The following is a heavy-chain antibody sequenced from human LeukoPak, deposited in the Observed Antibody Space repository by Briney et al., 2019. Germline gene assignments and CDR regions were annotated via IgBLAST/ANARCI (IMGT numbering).Heavy chain of an antibody. CDR1: GGSITNYY. CDR3: ARKTGYYYGADV. V-gene: IGHV4-59*08. CDR2: IYNSGST. D-gene: IGHD1-1*01. Sequence: SETLSRTCTVSGGSITNYYWSWIRQPPGKGLEWIGYIYNSGSTNYNPSLKSRAAISVDMSKNQFSLKLSSVTAADTAVYYCARKTGYYYGADVWGQGATVTVSS. J-gene: IGHJ6*02.